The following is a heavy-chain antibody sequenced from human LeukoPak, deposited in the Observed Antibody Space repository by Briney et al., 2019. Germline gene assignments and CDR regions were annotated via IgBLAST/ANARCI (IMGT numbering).Heavy chain of an antibody. V-gene: IGHV6-1*01. D-gene: IGHD3-10*01. CDR1: GDSVSGSPAV. CDR3: ARGAVRGGTNFDY. J-gene: IGHJ4*02. Sequence: PSQTLSLTCAISGDSVSGSPAVWNWIRQSPSRGLEWLGRAYYRSKWYIDYAVSVKGRITITPDTSKNQFSLQLNSVTPEDTAVYYCARGAVRGGTNFDYWGQGTLGTVSS. CDR2: AYYRSKWYI.